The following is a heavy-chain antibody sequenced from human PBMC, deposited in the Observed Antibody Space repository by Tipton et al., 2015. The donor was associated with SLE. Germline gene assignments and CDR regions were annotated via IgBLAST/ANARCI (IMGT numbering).Heavy chain of an antibody. CDR1: GGSISSSSYY. CDR3: ARVDGYYYYYMDV. J-gene: IGHJ6*03. D-gene: IGHD3/OR15-3a*01. V-gene: IGHV4-39*07. CDR2: IYYSGST. Sequence: LRLSCTVSGGSISSSSYYWGWIRQPPGKGLEWIGSIYYSGSTYYNPSLKSRVTISVDTSKNQFSLKLSSVTAADTAVYYCARVDGYYYYYMDVWGQGTTVTVSS.